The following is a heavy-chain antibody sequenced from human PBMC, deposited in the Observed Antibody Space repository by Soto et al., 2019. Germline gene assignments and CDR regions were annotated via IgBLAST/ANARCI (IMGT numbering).Heavy chain of an antibody. D-gene: IGHD2-15*01. CDR1: GGSISSYY. V-gene: IGHV4-59*08. Sequence: SETLSLTCTVSGGSISSYYWSWIRQPPGKGLEWIGYIYYSGSTNYNPSLKSRVTISVDTSKNQFSLKLSSVTAADTAVYYCARLSGGYCSGGSCGWFDPWGQGTLVTVSS. CDR3: ARLSGGYCSGGSCGWFDP. J-gene: IGHJ5*02. CDR2: IYYSGST.